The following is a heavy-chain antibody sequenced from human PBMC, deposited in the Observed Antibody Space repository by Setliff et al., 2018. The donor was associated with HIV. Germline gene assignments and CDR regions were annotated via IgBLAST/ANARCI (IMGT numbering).Heavy chain of an antibody. Sequence: GGSLRLSCAASGFTFSNSLMTWVRQAPGKGLEWVSSIRGTGGDTYYADSVKGRFTISRDNSKNTVYLQMNSLRPEDTAVYYCASARIPTGGTSTSFDYWGQGTLVTVSS. V-gene: IGHV3-23*01. CDR1: GFTFSNSL. D-gene: IGHD1-1*01. CDR3: ASARIPTGGTSTSFDY. J-gene: IGHJ4*02. CDR2: IRGTGGDT.